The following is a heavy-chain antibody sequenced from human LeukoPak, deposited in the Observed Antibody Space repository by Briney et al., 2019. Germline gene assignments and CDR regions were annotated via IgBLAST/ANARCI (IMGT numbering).Heavy chain of an antibody. D-gene: IGHD3-9*01. V-gene: IGHV3-9*01. J-gene: IGHJ4*02. Sequence: GRSLRLSCAASGLTFYDYAMHWVRQPPGKGLEWVSGISWNGGSIGYADSVKGRITISRDNAKNSLYLQMNSLRAEDTALYYCAKRLSYSDWSPLNYCGQGTLVTVSS. CDR1: GLTFYDYA. CDR2: ISWNGGSI. CDR3: AKRLSYSDWSPLNY.